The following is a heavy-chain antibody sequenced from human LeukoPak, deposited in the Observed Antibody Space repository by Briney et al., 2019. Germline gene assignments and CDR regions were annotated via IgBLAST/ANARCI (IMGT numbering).Heavy chain of an antibody. D-gene: IGHD3-22*01. Sequence: GGSLRLSCAASGFTFSSYSMNWVRQAPGKGLEWVSYISSSSSTIYYADSVKGRFTISRDNAKNSLYLQMNSLRSDDTAVYYCARDLSHRYNYDSRGYYILFDHWGQGTLVTVSS. CDR2: ISSSSSTI. CDR1: GFTFSSYS. CDR3: ARDLSHRYNYDSRGYYILFDH. J-gene: IGHJ4*02. V-gene: IGHV3-48*01.